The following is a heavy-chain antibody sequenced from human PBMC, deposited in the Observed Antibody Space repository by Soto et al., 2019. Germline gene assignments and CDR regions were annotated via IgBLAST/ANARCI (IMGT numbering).Heavy chain of an antibody. CDR2: ISSSSSTI. Sequence: EVQLVESGGGLVQPGGSLRLSCAASGFTFSSYSMNWVRQAPGKGLEWVSYISSSSSTIYYADSVKGRFTISRDNAKNSLYLQMNSLRDEDTAVYYCARDRGDITTWPYYYYGMDVWGQGTTVTVSS. V-gene: IGHV3-48*02. CDR1: GFTFSSYS. J-gene: IGHJ6*02. D-gene: IGHD3-3*01. CDR3: ARDRGDITTWPYYYYGMDV.